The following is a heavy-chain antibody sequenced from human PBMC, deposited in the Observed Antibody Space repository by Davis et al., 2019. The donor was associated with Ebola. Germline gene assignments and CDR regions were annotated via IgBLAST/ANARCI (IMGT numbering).Heavy chain of an antibody. CDR2: INGDGSTT. D-gene: IGHD3-9*01. J-gene: IGHJ4*02. Sequence: PGGSLRLSCAASGFTFSTFWMHWVRQAPGKGLVWVSRINGDGSTTSYADSVTGRFTISRDNAKNTLYLQMDSLTAEDTAVYYCARVRSNILSGYHYWGQGTVVTVSS. CDR3: ARVRSNILSGYHY. CDR1: GFTFSTFW. V-gene: IGHV3-74*01.